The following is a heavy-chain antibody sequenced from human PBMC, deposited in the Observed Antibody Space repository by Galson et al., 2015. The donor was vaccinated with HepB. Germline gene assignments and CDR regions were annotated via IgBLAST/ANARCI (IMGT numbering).Heavy chain of an antibody. CDR1: GYTFSSYS. V-gene: IGHV1-18*01. J-gene: IGHJ5*02. Sequence: SVKVSCKASGYTFSSYSITWVRQAPGQGLKWMGWISPYSHDTNYAQKLQGRVTMTTDTATSTAYMELRSLRSDDTAVYYCARGALIVVVDATPNNWFDPWGQGALVTVSS. CDR2: ISPYSHDT. CDR3: ARGALIVVVDATPNNWFDP. D-gene: IGHD2-15*01.